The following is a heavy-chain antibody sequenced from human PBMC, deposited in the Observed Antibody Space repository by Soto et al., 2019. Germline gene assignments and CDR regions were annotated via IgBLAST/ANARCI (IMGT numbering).Heavy chain of an antibody. CDR1: GFTFSNQW. CDR3: ARGPF. CDR2: INQDGSAK. Sequence: GGSLRLCCAASGFTFSNQWMSWVRQAPGKGLEWVANINQDGSAKSHVDSVEGRFTISRDNAKNSLYLQMNTLRVEDTAVYYCARGPFWGQGTLVTVSS. J-gene: IGHJ4*02. V-gene: IGHV3-7*01. D-gene: IGHD3-3*02.